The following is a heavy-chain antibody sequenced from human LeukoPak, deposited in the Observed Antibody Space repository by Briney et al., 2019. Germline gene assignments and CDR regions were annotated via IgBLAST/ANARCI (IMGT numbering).Heavy chain of an antibody. CDR2: ISYDGSNK. Sequence: GGSLRLSCAASGFTFSSYAMHWVRQAPGKGLEWVAVISYDGSNKYYADSVKGRFTISRDNSKNTLYLQMNSLRAEDTVVYYCARDNYGMDVWGQGTTVTVSS. CDR3: ARDNYGMDV. J-gene: IGHJ6*02. V-gene: IGHV3-30-3*01. CDR1: GFTFSSYA.